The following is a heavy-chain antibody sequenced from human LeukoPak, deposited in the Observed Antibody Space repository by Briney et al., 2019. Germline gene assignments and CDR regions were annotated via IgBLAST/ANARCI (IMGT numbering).Heavy chain of an antibody. CDR3: ARQPDRATADY. Sequence: SETLSLTCAVYGGSFSGYYWSWIRQPPGKGLEWIGEINHSGSTNYNPSLKSRVTISVDTSKKQFSLKLSSVTAADTAVYYCARQPDRATADYWGQGTLVTVSS. D-gene: IGHD2-21*02. V-gene: IGHV4-34*01. J-gene: IGHJ4*02. CDR1: GGSFSGYY. CDR2: INHSGST.